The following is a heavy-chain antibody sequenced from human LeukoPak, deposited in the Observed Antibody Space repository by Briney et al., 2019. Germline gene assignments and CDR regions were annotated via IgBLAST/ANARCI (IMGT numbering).Heavy chain of an antibody. CDR1: GDSVSSFY. CDR2: IYTSGST. Sequence: SETLSLTCTVSGDSVSSFYWSWIRQPAGKGLEWTGRIYTSGSTNYNPSLKSRVTMSVDTSKNQFSLKLSSVTAADTAVYYCARDVVAAPGTWDYWGQGTLVTVSS. V-gene: IGHV4-4*07. J-gene: IGHJ4*02. CDR3: ARDVVAAPGTWDY. D-gene: IGHD6-13*01.